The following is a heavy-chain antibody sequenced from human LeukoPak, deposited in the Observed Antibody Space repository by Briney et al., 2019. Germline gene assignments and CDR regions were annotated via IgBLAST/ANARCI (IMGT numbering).Heavy chain of an antibody. V-gene: IGHV4-38-2*02. Sequence: SETLSLTCTVSGYSISSGHYWGWIRQPPGKGLEWIGSMYHSGSTYYNPPLKSRVTISEDTSKNQFSLKLSSVTAADTAVYYCARSSGWYLTPFDYWGQGTLVTVSS. D-gene: IGHD6-19*01. J-gene: IGHJ4*02. CDR2: MYHSGST. CDR3: ARSSGWYLTPFDY. CDR1: GYSISSGHY.